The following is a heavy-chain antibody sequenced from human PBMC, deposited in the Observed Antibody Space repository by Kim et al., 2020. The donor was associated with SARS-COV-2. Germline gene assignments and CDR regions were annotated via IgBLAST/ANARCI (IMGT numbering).Heavy chain of an antibody. CDR1: GFTFSSYW. CDR2: IKQDGSEK. V-gene: IGHV3-7*03. Sequence: GGSLRLFCAASGFTFSSYWMSWVRQAPGKGLEWVANIKQDGSEKYYLDSVKGRFTISRDNAKNSLYLQMNSLRAEDTAVYYCARGRGVAVAGTNYFDYWGQGTLVTVSS. J-gene: IGHJ4*02. CDR3: ARGRGVAVAGTNYFDY. D-gene: IGHD6-19*01.